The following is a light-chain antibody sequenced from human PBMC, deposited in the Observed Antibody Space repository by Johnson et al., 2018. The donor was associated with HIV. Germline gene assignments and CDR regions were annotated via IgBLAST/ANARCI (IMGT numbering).Light chain of an antibody. J-gene: IGLJ1*01. CDR3: GTWDTSLSAYV. V-gene: IGLV1-51*01. CDR2: DNN. CDR1: SSNIGNNY. Sequence: QSVLTQPPSVSAAPGQKVTISCSGSSSNIGNNYVSWYQQLPGTAPKLLIYDNNKRPSGIPDRFSGSKSATSATLGITGLQTRDEADYYCGTWDTSLSAYVVGTGTKVTVL.